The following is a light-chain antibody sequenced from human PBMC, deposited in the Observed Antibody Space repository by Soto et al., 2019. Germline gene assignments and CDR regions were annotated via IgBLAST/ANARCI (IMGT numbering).Light chain of an antibody. CDR1: SSDVGTYDD. V-gene: IGLV2-14*01. CDR2: EVT. Sequence: QSALTQPASVSASPGQSIIISCTGTSSDVGTYDDVSWYRQHPGKAPKLLIYEVTNRPSGVSNRFSGSKSGNTASLTISGLQAEDEADYYCSSYTTSSTYVFGSGTKVTVL. CDR3: SSYTTSSTYV. J-gene: IGLJ1*01.